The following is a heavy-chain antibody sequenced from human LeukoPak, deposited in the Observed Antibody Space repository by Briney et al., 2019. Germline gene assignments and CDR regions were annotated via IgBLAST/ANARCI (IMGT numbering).Heavy chain of an antibody. CDR1: GGSISSYY. CDR3: ARVPGSSGYLTYFDY. CDR2: IYYSGGT. J-gene: IGHJ4*02. Sequence: PSETLSLTCTVSGGSISSYYWSWIRQPPGKGLEGIGYIYYSGGTNYNPSLKSRVTISLDTSKIQFSLKLSSVTAADTAVYDCARVPGSSGYLTYFDYWGQGTLVTVSS. V-gene: IGHV4-59*01. D-gene: IGHD3-22*01.